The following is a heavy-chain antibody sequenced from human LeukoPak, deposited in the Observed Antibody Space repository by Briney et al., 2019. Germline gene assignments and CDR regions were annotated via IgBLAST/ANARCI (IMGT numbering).Heavy chain of an antibody. D-gene: IGHD4-17*01. V-gene: IGHV3-7*01. Sequence: PGGSLRLSCAASGFTFRNYWMTWVRQAPGKGLEWVGNIKKDGSEKYYVESLKGRFTISRDNVKNSLYLQMNSPRAEDTAVYYCARDLQDGVPTGYWGQGTLVTVSS. CDR1: GFTFRNYW. CDR2: IKKDGSEK. CDR3: ARDLQDGVPTGY. J-gene: IGHJ4*02.